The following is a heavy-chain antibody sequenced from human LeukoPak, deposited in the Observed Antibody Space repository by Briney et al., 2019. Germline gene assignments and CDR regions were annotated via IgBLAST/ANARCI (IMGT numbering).Heavy chain of an antibody. CDR1: GLTFSSYS. V-gene: IGHV3-48*01. CDR3: AREPQEGFDY. Sequence: GGSLRLSCAASGLTFSSYSMNWVRQAPGKGLEWISYISGSSRAIYYADSVKGRFTISRDNAKNSLDLQMNNLRAEDTAVYYCAREPQEGFDYWGQGTLVTISS. J-gene: IGHJ4*02. CDR2: ISGSSRAI.